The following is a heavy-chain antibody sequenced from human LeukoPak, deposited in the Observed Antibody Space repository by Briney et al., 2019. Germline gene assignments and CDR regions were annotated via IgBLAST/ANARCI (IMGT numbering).Heavy chain of an antibody. Sequence: SETLSLTCTVSGGSISSYYWSWIRQPPGKGLEWIGYIYYSGSTNYNPSLKSRVTISVDTSKNQFSLKLSSVTAADTAVYYCARLSTTPCYYDSSGYYVDYWGQGTLVTVSS. V-gene: IGHV4-59*08. CDR2: IYYSGST. J-gene: IGHJ4*02. CDR3: ARLSTTPCYYDSSGYYVDY. CDR1: GGSISSYY. D-gene: IGHD3-22*01.